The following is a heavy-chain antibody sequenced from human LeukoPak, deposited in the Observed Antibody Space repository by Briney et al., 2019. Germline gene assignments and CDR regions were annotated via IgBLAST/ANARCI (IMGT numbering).Heavy chain of an antibody. CDR1: GFTVSRNS. CDR2: ISSSSTYI. J-gene: IGHJ3*02. D-gene: IGHD4-17*01. CDR3: ARVLGDLGAFDI. V-gene: IGHV3-21*01. Sequence: GGSLRLSCAASGFTVSRNSMNWVRQAPGKALEWISSISSSSTYIYYAGSLKGRFTISRDNAKNSVSLQMNSLRAEDTAVYYCARVLGDLGAFDIWGQGTMVTVSS.